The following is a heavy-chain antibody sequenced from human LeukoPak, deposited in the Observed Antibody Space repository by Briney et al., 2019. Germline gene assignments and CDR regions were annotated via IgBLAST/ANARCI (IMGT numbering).Heavy chain of an antibody. Sequence: SETLSLTCTVSGGSISSYYWSWLRQPPGKGLEWIGYIYYSGSTNYNPSLKSRVTISVDTSKNQFSLKLSSVTAADTAVYYCASIAARQYLRSYYFDYWGQGTLVTVSS. CDR3: ASIAARQYLRSYYFDY. V-gene: IGHV4-59*12. J-gene: IGHJ4*02. D-gene: IGHD6-6*01. CDR2: IYYSGST. CDR1: GGSISSYY.